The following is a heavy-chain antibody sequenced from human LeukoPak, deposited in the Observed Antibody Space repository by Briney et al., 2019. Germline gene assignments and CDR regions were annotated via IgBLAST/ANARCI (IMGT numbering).Heavy chain of an antibody. CDR2: ISYDASNE. V-gene: IGHV3-30*03. J-gene: IGHJ5*02. Sequence: GGSLRLSCAASGFTFSFYGMHWVRQAPGKGLEWVALISYDASNEYYADSVKGRFTISRDNSKNTLYLQMNSLRADDAAVYYCARAPVTSCRGAFCYPFDTWGQGTLVTVSS. CDR3: ARAPVTSCRGAFCYPFDT. D-gene: IGHD2-15*01. CDR1: GFTFSFYG.